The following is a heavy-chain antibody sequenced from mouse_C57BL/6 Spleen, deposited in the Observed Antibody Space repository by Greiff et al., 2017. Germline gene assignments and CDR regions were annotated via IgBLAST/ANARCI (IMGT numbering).Heavy chain of an antibody. D-gene: IGHD5-1*01. V-gene: IGHV1-55*01. CDR3: ARREYGFDY. CDR2: IYPGSGST. Sequence: QVHVKQPGAELVKPGASVKMSCKASGYTFTSYWITWVKQRPGQGLEWIGDIYPGSGSTNYNEKFKSKATLTVDTSSSTAYMQLSSLTSEDSAVYYCARREYGFDYWGQGTTLTVSS. J-gene: IGHJ2*01. CDR1: GYTFTSYW.